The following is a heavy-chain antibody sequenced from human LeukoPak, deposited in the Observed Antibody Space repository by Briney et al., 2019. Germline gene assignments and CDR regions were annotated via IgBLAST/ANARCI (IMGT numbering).Heavy chain of an antibody. CDR2: ISAYNGNT. V-gene: IGHV1-18*01. CDR3: ARDRTLTYYYDSSGPDLWYFDL. J-gene: IGHJ2*01. CDR1: GYTFTSYG. Sequence: ASVKVSCKASGYTFTSYGISWVRQAPGQGLEWMGWISAYNGNTNYAQKLQGRVTMTTDKSTSTAYMELRSLRSDDTAVYYCARDRTLTYYYDSSGPDLWYFDLWGRGTLVTVSS. D-gene: IGHD3-22*01.